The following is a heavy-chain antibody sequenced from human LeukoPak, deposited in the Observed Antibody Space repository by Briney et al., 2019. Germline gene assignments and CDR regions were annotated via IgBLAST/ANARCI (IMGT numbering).Heavy chain of an antibody. Sequence: ASVKVSCKASGYTFTGYYMHWVRQAPGQGLEWMGWINPNSGGTNYAQKFQGRVTMTRDTSISTAYIELSRLRSDDTAVYYCARGRGGYSGYDFGGFDPWGQGTLVTVSS. D-gene: IGHD5-12*01. CDR2: INPNSGGT. CDR1: GYTFTGYY. V-gene: IGHV1-2*02. J-gene: IGHJ5*02. CDR3: ARGRGGYSGYDFGGFDP.